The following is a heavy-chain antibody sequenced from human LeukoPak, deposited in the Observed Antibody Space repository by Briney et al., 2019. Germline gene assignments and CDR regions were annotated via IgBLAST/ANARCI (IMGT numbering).Heavy chain of an antibody. CDR2: INHSGST. J-gene: IGHJ4*02. V-gene: IGHV4-34*01. CDR1: GGSFSGYY. Sequence: SETLSLTCAVYGGSFSGYYWSWIRQPPGKGLEWIGEINHSGSTNYNPSLKSRVTISVDTSKNQFSLRLSSATAADTAVYYCARAGYGDSDFDYWGQGTLVTVSS. D-gene: IGHD4-17*01. CDR3: ARAGYGDSDFDY.